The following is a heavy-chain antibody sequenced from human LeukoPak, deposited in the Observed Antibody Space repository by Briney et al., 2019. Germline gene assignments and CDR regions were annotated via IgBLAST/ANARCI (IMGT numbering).Heavy chain of an antibody. CDR2: IRADNGDT. CDR1: GYKFLSHG. V-gene: IGHV1-18*04. D-gene: IGHD4-11*01. CDR3: ARDWPTVIADF. Sequence: GASVRVSCKTSGYKFLSHGISWVRQAPGQGLEWLGWIRADNGDTRFAQKFQGRFTMTTDTSTSTAHMELRSLRSDDTAVCYCARDWPTVIADFWGQGTLVTVSS. J-gene: IGHJ1*01.